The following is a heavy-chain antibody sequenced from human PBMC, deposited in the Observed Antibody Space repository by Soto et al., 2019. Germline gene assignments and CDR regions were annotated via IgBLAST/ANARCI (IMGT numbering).Heavy chain of an antibody. CDR2: ISWDGGST. D-gene: IGHD4-17*01. Sequence: PGGSLRLSCAASGFTFDDYTMHWVRQAPGKGLEWVSLISWDGGSTYYADSVKGRFTISRDNSKNSLYLQMNSLRTEDTALYYCARDIGGDYVFILTYGMDVWGQGTTVTVSS. CDR3: ARDIGGDYVFILTYGMDV. V-gene: IGHV3-43*01. J-gene: IGHJ6*02. CDR1: GFTFDDYT.